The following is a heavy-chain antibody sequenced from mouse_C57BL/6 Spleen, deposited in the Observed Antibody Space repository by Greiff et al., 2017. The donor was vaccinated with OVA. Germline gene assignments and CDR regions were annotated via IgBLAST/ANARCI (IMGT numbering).Heavy chain of an antibody. CDR1: GYTFTSYS. CDR2: FHPNNGGT. J-gene: IGHJ4*01. V-gene: IGHV1-47*01. CDR3: SRTYYGPVDY. Sequence: QVQLQQPGAELVKPGASVKLSCKASGYTFTSYSMEWMKQRPGQGLEWIGMFHPNNGGTKYNEKFKGKATLTVEKSSSTVYLQLSRFTSDDSAVYYYSRTYYGPVDYWGQGTSLTVSS. D-gene: IGHD1-1*01.